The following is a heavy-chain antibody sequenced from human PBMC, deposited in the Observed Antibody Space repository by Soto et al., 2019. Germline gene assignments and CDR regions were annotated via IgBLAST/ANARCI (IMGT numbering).Heavy chain of an antibody. J-gene: IGHJ6*02. Sequence: QVQLVESGGGVVQPGRSLRLSCAASGFTFSSYGMHWVRQAPGKGLEWVAVISYDGSNKYYVDSVKGRFTISRDNSKNTLYLQMNSLRAEDTAVYYCAKDLSAAISYYYYGMDVWGQGTTVTVSS. D-gene: IGHD2-2*01. CDR3: AKDLSAAISYYYYGMDV. CDR2: ISYDGSNK. CDR1: GFTFSSYG. V-gene: IGHV3-30*18.